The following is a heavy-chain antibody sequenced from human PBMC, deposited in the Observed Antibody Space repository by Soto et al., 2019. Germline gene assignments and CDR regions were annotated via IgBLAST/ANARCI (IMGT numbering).Heavy chain of an antibody. Sequence: ASVKVSCKASGGTFSSYTISWVRQAPGQGLEWMGRIIPILGIANYAQKFQGRVTITADKSTSTAYMELSSLRSEDTAVYYCARENYYDSSGSRNYHYYGMDVWGQGTTVTVSS. V-gene: IGHV1-69*04. CDR3: ARENYYDSSGSRNYHYYGMDV. D-gene: IGHD3-22*01. CDR1: GGTFSSYT. CDR2: IIPILGIA. J-gene: IGHJ6*02.